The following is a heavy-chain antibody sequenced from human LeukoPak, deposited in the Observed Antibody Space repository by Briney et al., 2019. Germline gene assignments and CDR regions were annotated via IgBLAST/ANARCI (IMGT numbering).Heavy chain of an antibody. Sequence: SETLSLTCTVSGGSISSYYWSWIRQPPGKGLEWIGYIYYSGSTNYNPSLKSRVTISVDTSKNQFSLKLSSVTAADTAVYYCARDYYDKSGYYYSIHYWGQGTLVTVSS. J-gene: IGHJ4*02. CDR3: ARDYYDKSGYYYSIHY. D-gene: IGHD3-22*01. CDR2: IYYSGST. V-gene: IGHV4-59*12. CDR1: GGSISSYY.